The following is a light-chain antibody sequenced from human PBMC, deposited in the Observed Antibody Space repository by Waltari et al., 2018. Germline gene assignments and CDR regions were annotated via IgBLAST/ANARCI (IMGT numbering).Light chain of an antibody. Sequence: SYVLTQPPSVSVAPGETARISCGGDNIASKSEHWYQQKPGKAPMMVIYYDRDRPSGIRERFSGSNFVETAPLTISRVESREEADYHCQLWHNSVVGFCGVTKLSVL. V-gene: IGLV3-21*04. CDR1: NIASKS. CDR2: YDR. CDR3: QLWHNSVVG. J-gene: IGLJ2*01.